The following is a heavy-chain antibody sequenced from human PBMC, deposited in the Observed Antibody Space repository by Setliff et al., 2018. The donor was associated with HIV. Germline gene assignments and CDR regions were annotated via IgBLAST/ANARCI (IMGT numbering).Heavy chain of an antibody. J-gene: IGHJ4*01. D-gene: IGHD3-9*01. V-gene: IGHV4-38-2*02. CDR3: ARDQSDYNVLTGFGDFDY. CDR2: IYHSGGT. CDR1: GYSISSGFY. Sequence: SETLSLTCAVSGYSISSGFYWGWSRQPPGRGLEGIGNIYHSGGTHYNPSLRSRVTISVDTSKNHFSLKLSSVTAADTAVFYCARDQSDYNVLTGFGDFDYWGHGTLVTVSS.